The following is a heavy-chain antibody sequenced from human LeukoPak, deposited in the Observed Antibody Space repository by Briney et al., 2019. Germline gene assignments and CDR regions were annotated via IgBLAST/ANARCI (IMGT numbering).Heavy chain of an antibody. Sequence: GGSLRLSCAASGFTFSSYGMHWVRQAPGKGLEWVAFIRYDGSNKYYADSVKGRFTISRDNSKNTLYLQMNSLRAEDTAVYYCAKDGLDCSSTSCYSYYYYMDVWGKGTTVTVSS. CDR3: AKDGLDCSSTSCYSYYYYMDV. CDR1: GFTFSSYG. V-gene: IGHV3-30*02. CDR2: IRYDGSNK. D-gene: IGHD2-2*02. J-gene: IGHJ6*03.